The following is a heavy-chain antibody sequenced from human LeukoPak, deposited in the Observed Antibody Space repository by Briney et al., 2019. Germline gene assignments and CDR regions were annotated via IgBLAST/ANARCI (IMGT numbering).Heavy chain of an antibody. V-gene: IGHV1-18*01. CDR3: ATATQPRGYFLH. J-gene: IGHJ1*01. D-gene: IGHD2-2*01. CDR2: ISVNNGGT. CDR1: GYTFTTYS. Sequence: EASVKVSCKASGYTFTTYSLAWVRQAPGQSLEWMGWISVNNGGTNYAQSFQDRVTLTRDTSTNTACLELRSLRSDDTAIIYCATATQPRGYFLHWGQGTLVTVSS.